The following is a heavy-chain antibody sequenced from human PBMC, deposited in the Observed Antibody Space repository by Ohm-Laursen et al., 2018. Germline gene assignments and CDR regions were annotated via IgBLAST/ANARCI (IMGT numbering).Heavy chain of an antibody. J-gene: IGHJ6*02. CDR3: AKSVGSNYYYGMDV. D-gene: IGHD5/OR15-5a*01. Sequence: SLRLSCAASGFTFDDYAMHWVRQAPGKGLEWVSGISWNSGSIGYADSVKGRFTISRDNAKNSLYLQMNSLRAEDTALYYCAKSVGSNYYYGMDVWGQGTTVTVSS. V-gene: IGHV3-9*01. CDR2: ISWNSGSI. CDR1: GFTFDDYA.